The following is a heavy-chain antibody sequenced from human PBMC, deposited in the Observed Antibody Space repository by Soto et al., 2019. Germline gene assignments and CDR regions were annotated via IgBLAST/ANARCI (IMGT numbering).Heavy chain of an antibody. CDR2: INPGNGNT. J-gene: IGHJ2*01. V-gene: IGHV1-3*01. Sequence: ASVKGSCKASGYTFINYAMHWVRQAPGQRLEWMGWINPGNGNTKYSQKFQGRVTITRDTSASTAYMELSSLRSEDTAVYYCATGKLGVPTAPQRYLGLCGRVNLVT. CDR1: GYTFINYA. D-gene: IGHD2-2*01. CDR3: ATGKLGVPTAPQRYLGL.